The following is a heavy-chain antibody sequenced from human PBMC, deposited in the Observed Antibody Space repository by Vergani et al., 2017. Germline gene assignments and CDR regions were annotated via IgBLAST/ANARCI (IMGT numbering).Heavy chain of an antibody. CDR2: IKRQIDGGTT. J-gene: IGHJ4*02. CDR1: GFSFSNAW. V-gene: IGHV3-15*01. D-gene: IGHD7-27*01. CDR3: TTLSPNCAHW. Sequence: EVQLVESGGGLVKPGGSLRLSCAASGFSFSNAWMTWVRQGPGKGLEWVGRIKRQIDGGTTDYAAPVNGRFTISRDDSTHMLYLHMNSLKTEDTAVYYCTTLSPNCAHWWGQGTLVNVSS.